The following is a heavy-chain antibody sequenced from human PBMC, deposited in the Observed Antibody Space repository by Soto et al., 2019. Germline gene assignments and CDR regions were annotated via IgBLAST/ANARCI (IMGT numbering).Heavy chain of an antibody. D-gene: IGHD2-8*01. Sequence: PSGTLSLTCTVSGGSISRHYWSWIRQPAGKGLEWIGRIYTSGNGNYNPSLKSRVTMSVDTSKNQFALKLNSVTAADTAVYYCARDQALIYFDSWGRGTLVTVSS. V-gene: IGHV4-4*07. J-gene: IGHJ4*02. CDR2: IYTSGNG. CDR1: GGSISRHY. CDR3: ARDQALIYFDS.